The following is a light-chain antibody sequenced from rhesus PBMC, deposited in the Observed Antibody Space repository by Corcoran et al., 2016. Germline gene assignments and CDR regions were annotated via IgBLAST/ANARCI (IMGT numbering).Light chain of an antibody. V-gene: IGKV3-24*01. Sequence: EIVLTQSPATPSLSPGERATFPCRASQSLSSSLAWYQQKPGQAPILPVYDASSRATGIPDRFSGSGSGTDFTLTIGDLEPGDVRIYYCPQFHTWTFDQEDKVEV. CDR3: PQFHTWT. CDR1: QSLSSS. J-gene: IGKJ1*01. CDR2: DAS.